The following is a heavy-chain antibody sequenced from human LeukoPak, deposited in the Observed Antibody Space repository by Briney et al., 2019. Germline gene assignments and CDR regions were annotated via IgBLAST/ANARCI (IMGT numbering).Heavy chain of an antibody. Sequence: SETLSLTCTVSGGSISSSSYYWGWIRQPPGKGLEWIGSIYYSGSTYYNPSLKSRVTISVDTSKNQFSLKLSSVTAADTAVYYCARHTPYYGSGSYLFDYWGQGTLVTVSS. CDR3: ARHTPYYGSGSYLFDY. V-gene: IGHV4-39*01. CDR1: GGSISSSSYY. J-gene: IGHJ4*02. D-gene: IGHD3-10*01. CDR2: IYYSGST.